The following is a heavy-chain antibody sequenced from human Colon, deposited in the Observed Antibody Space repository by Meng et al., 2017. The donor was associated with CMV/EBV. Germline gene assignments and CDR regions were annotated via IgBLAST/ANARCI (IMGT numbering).Heavy chain of an antibody. CDR2: LCYNGII. CDR1: DECMSSNG. V-gene: IGHV4-59*01. D-gene: IGHD6-13*01. CDR3: ALRGLAAGTFYH. Sequence: SGTVLLKPSIRVSRSWVVSDECMSSNGCGRIRQTPGKGLEWIGYLCYNGIIDYNPYLKSRVTISGATSKNQFFMQVTSVTTADTAMYYCALRGLAAGTFYHWGQGTLVTVSS. J-gene: IGHJ1*01.